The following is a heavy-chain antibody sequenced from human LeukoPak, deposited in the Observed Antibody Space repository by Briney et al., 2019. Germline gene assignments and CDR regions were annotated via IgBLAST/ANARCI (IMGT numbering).Heavy chain of an antibody. Sequence: GGSLRLSCAASGFIFSSYAMRWVRQAPGKGLEWVAVISYDGSNKYYADSVKGRFTISRDNSKNTLYLQMNSLRAEDTAVYYCARDQPPNDYGDYGAQFDYWGQGTLVTVSS. J-gene: IGHJ4*02. CDR2: ISYDGSNK. CDR1: GFIFSSYA. D-gene: IGHD4-17*01. CDR3: ARDQPPNDYGDYGAQFDY. V-gene: IGHV3-30-3*01.